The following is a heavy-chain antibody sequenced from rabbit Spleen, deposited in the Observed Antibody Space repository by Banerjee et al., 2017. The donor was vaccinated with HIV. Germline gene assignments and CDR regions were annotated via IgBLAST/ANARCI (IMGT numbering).Heavy chain of an antibody. Sequence: QSLEESGGDLVKPGASLTLTCTASGVSFSSSSYMCWVRQAPGKGLEWIACIDSGSSGFTYFATWAKGRFTCSKTSSTTVTLQMASLTVADTATYFCARGSATMTMVITGFYFNLWGPGTLVTVS. CDR1: GVSFSSSSY. V-gene: IGHV1S40*01. J-gene: IGHJ4*01. CDR2: IDSGSSGFT. D-gene: IGHD2-1*01. CDR3: ARGSATMTMVITGFYFNL.